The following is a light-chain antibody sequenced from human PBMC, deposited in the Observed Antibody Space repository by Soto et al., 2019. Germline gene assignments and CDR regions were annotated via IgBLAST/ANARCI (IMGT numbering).Light chain of an antibody. J-gene: IGKJ1*01. V-gene: IGKV3-20*01. CDR1: QSVSSSH. CDR2: GAS. CDR3: QQYASSPET. Sequence: EIVLAQSPGTVSLSPGERATLSCRASQSVSSSHLAWYQQKPGQAPRLLIYGASTRATGIPDRFSGSGSGTDFTLTISRLEPEDFAVYYCQQYASSPETFGQGTKVDIK.